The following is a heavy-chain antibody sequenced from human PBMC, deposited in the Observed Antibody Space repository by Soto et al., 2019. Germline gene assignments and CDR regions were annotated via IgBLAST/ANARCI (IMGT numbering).Heavy chain of an antibody. CDR2: IIPIFGTA. Sequence: QVQLVQSGAEVKKPGSSVKVSCKASGGTFSSYAISWVRQAPGQGLEWMGGIIPIFGTANYAQKFQGRVTITADKSTSTAYMELSSLRSEDTAVYYCVVYGSGSYYNGPANNWYFDLWGRGTLVTVSS. CDR1: GGTFSSYA. D-gene: IGHD3-10*01. J-gene: IGHJ2*01. CDR3: VVYGSGSYYNGPANNWYFDL. V-gene: IGHV1-69*06.